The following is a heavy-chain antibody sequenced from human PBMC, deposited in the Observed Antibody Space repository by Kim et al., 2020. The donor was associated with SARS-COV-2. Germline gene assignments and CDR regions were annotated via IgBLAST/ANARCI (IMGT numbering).Heavy chain of an antibody. Sequence: GGSLRLSCAASGFTFDDYTMHWVRQAPGKGLEWVSLISWDGGSTYYADSVKGRFTISRDNSKNSLYLQMNSLRTEDTALYYCAKETVSSGGVEYYGMDVCGERATVTVSS. V-gene: IGHV3-43*01. CDR1: GFTFDDYT. CDR3: AKETVSSGGVEYYGMDV. CDR2: ISWDGGST. D-gene: IGHD6-19*01. J-gene: IGHJ6*01.